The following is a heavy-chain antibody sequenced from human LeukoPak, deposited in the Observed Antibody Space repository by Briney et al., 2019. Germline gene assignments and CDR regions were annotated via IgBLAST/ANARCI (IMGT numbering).Heavy chain of an antibody. CDR3: ARVLSAAVDY. V-gene: IGHV3-30*02. CDR2: IRYDGSNK. CDR1: GFTFSSYG. Sequence: QPGGSLRLSCAASGFTFSSYGMHWVRQAPGKGLEWVAFIRYDGSNKYYADSVKGRFTISRDNSKNTLYLQMNSLRAEDTAVYYCARVLSAAVDYWGQGTLVTVSS. D-gene: IGHD6-13*01. J-gene: IGHJ4*02.